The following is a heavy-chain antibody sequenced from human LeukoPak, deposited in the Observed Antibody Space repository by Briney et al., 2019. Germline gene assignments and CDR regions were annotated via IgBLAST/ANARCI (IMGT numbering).Heavy chain of an antibody. CDR2: INPNSGGT. D-gene: IGHD3-3*01. Sequence: ASVKVSCKASGYTFTGYYMHWVRQAPGQGLEWMGWINPNSGGTNYAQKFQGRVTMTRDTSTSTAYMELRSLRSDDTAVYYCARTSVDFWSGYSDYWGQGTLVTVSS. V-gene: IGHV1-2*02. CDR1: GYTFTGYY. J-gene: IGHJ4*02. CDR3: ARTSVDFWSGYSDY.